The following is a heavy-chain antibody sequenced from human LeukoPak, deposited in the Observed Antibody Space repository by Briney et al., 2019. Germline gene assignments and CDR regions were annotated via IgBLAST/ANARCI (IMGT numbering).Heavy chain of an antibody. V-gene: IGHV4-59*01. CDR1: GGSISSYY. J-gene: IGHJ4*02. CDR2: IYYSGST. D-gene: IGHD3-22*01. Sequence: SETLSLTCTVSGGSISSYYWSWIRQPPGKGLEWIGYIYYSGSTNYNPSLKGRVTISVDTSKNQFSLKLSSVTAADTAVYYCARGYYDSSGYPHLDYWGQGTLVTVSS. CDR3: ARGYYDSSGYPHLDY.